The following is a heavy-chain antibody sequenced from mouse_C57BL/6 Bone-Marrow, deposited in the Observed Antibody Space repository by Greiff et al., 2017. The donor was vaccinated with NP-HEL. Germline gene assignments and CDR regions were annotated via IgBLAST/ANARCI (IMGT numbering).Heavy chain of an antibody. J-gene: IGHJ2*01. CDR2: IDPSDSYT. CDR1: GYTFTSYW. CDR3: ARSRQLRLRRDYFDY. D-gene: IGHD3-2*02. V-gene: IGHV1-59*01. Sequence: VQLQQPGAELVRPGTSVKLSCKASGYTFTSYWMHWVKQRPGQGLEWIGVIDPSDSYTNYNQKFKGKATLTVDTSSSTAYMQLSSLTSEDSAVYYCARSRQLRLRRDYFDYWGQGTTLTVSS.